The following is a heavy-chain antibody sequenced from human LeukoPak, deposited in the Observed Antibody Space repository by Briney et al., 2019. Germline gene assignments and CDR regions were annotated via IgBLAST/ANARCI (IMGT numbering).Heavy chain of an antibody. J-gene: IGHJ3*01. D-gene: IGHD1-26*01. CDR3: AKLGYTGSYSLPF. Sequence: GSLRLSCAASGFTFRSYGMHWVRQAPGKGLEWVAVISYDGSNKYYADSVKGRFTISRDNSKNTLYLQMNSLRAEDTAVYYCAKLGYTGSYSLPFWGQGTMVTVSS. CDR1: GFTFRSYG. V-gene: IGHV3-30*18. CDR2: ISYDGSNK.